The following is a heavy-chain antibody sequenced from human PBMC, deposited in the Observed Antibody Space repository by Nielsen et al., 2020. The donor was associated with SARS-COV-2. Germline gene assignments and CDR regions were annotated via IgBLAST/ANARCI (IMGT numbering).Heavy chain of an antibody. CDR2: IKPDGSEK. Sequence: GGSLRLSCAASGFTFSSLWMSWVRQVPGKGLEWVADIKPDGSEKFYVDSVKGRFTISRDNAKNSMSLQMNSLRVEDTAVYYCARAKFYDSGVDPWGQGTLVTVSS. V-gene: IGHV3-7*01. D-gene: IGHD5/OR15-5a*01. J-gene: IGHJ5*02. CDR1: GFTFSSLW. CDR3: ARAKFYDSGVDP.